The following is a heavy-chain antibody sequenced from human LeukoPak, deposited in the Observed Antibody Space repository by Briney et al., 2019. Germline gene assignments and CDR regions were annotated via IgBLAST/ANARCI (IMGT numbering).Heavy chain of an antibody. J-gene: IGHJ4*02. D-gene: IGHD4-17*01. CDR1: GFTVSSNY. V-gene: IGHV3-30*18. Sequence: GGSLRLSCAASGFTVSSNYMSWVRQAPGKGLEWVAVISYDGSNKYYADSVKGRFTISRDNSKNTLYLQMNSLRAEDTAVYYCAKGKVYGDYLGLFDYWGQGTLVTVSS. CDR3: AKGKVYGDYLGLFDY. CDR2: ISYDGSNK.